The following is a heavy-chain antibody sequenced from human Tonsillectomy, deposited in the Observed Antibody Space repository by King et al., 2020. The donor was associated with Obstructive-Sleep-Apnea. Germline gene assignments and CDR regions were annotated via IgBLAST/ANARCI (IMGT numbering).Heavy chain of an antibody. CDR3: ARVLAFAGGPDY. Sequence: QLVQSGAEVKKPGASVKVSCKASGYTFTGYYMHWVRQAPGQGREWVGWINPNICGTNYAQKFQGRVTMTRDTSISTAYMELSRLGSDDTAVYYCARVLAFAGGPDYWGQGTLVTVSS. V-gene: IGHV1-2*02. CDR2: INPNICGT. D-gene: IGHD3-16*01. J-gene: IGHJ4*02. CDR1: GYTFTGYY.